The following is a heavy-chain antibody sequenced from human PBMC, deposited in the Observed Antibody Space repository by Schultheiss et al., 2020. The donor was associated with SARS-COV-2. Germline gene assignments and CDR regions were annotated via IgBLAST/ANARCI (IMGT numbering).Heavy chain of an antibody. J-gene: IGHJ4*02. Sequence: GGSLRLSCAASGFTFSTYSMNWVRQAPGKGLEWVSYISSSSNSIYYADSVKGRFTISRDNAQNSLYLQMNSLRAEDTAVYYCARGGRYFDWLLLASWGQGTQVTVSS. CDR3: ARGGRYFDWLLLAS. CDR1: GFTFSTYS. D-gene: IGHD3-9*01. V-gene: IGHV3-48*04. CDR2: ISSSSNSI.